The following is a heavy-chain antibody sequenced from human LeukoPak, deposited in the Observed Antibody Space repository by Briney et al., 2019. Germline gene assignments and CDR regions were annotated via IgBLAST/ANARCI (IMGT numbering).Heavy chain of an antibody. Sequence: GGSLRLSCAASGFTFSSHAMTWVRQAPGRGLEWVSAIRGDGATIFYGDSVKGRITVSRDNSKNTLYLQMNSLRAEDTAVYYCARGTGYGDYWGQGTLVTVSS. J-gene: IGHJ4*02. CDR1: GFTFSSHA. CDR2: IRGDGATI. CDR3: ARGTGYGDY. V-gene: IGHV3-23*01. D-gene: IGHD6-13*01.